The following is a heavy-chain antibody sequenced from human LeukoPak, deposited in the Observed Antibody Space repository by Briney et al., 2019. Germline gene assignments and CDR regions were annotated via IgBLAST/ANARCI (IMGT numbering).Heavy chain of an antibody. V-gene: IGHV3-74*03. CDR2: INGDGSNT. Sequence: GGSLRLSCAASGFTFSSHWMHWVRQAPGKGLVWVSPINGDGSNTTYADSVKGRFTISRDNAKNTLYLQMNSLRAEDTAVYHCARSKSWYSTDAFAIWGQGTMVTVSS. CDR3: ARSKSWYSTDAFAI. CDR1: GFTFSSHW. D-gene: IGHD2-15*01. J-gene: IGHJ3*02.